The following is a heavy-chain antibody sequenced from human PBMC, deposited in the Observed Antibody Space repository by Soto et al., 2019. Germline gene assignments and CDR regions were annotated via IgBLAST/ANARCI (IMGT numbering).Heavy chain of an antibody. D-gene: IGHD6-6*01. Sequence: ASVKVSCKASGYTFTSYAMHWVRQAPGQRLEWMGWINAGNGNTKYSQKFQGRVTITRDTSASTAYMELSSLRSEDTAVYYCARDQTVRKASGMDVWGQGTTVTVSS. CDR3: ARDQTVRKASGMDV. CDR2: INAGNGNT. CDR1: GYTFTSYA. J-gene: IGHJ6*02. V-gene: IGHV1-3*01.